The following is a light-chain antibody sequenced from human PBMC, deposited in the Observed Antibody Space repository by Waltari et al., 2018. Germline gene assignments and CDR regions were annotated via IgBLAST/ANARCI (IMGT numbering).Light chain of an antibody. CDR3: SSYTFTSTPVV. J-gene: IGLJ2*01. CDR2: EVS. Sequence: QSALTQPASVSGSPGQSITISCTGTSSDVGGYNFVSWYQQHPGKAPKLMIYEVSNRPSGLSNRSSGSKSGNTASLTISGLQAEDEADYYCSSYTFTSTPVVFGGGTKVTVL. CDR1: SSDVGGYNF. V-gene: IGLV2-14*01.